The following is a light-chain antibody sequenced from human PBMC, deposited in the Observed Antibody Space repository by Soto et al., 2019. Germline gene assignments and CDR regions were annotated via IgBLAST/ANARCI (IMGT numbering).Light chain of an antibody. V-gene: IGKV4-1*01. CDR3: QQYYSTPFT. Sequence: DIVMTESPDSLAVSLGERATINGKSSQSVLYSSNNKHYLAWYQQKPGQPPKLLIYWASTRESGVPDRFSGSGSRTDFTLTTSSLQAEDVAVYYCQQYYSTPFTFGPGTKVDIK. J-gene: IGKJ3*01. CDR1: QSVLYSSNNKHY. CDR2: WAS.